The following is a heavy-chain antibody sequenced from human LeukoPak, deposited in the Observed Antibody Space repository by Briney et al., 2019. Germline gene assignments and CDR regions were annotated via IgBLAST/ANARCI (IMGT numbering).Heavy chain of an antibody. D-gene: IGHD3-16*01. CDR2: IIPILGTA. J-gene: IGHJ1*01. CDR1: GGTFSSYA. Sequence: GASVKVSCKASGGTFSSYAISWVRQAPGQGLEWMGGIIPILGTANYAQKFQGRVTITADESTSTAYMELSSLRSEDTAVYYCCGGSSSQIGERWGQGTLVTVSS. CDR3: CGGSSSQIGER. V-gene: IGHV1-69*01.